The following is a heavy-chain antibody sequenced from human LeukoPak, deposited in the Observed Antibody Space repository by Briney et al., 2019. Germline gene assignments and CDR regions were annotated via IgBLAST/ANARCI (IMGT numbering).Heavy chain of an antibody. Sequence: PGGSLRLSCVTSGFTFTNHWMSWVRQAPGKGLEWVANIREDGGHTNYVDSVKGRFTISRDNAKNSLYLQMNSLRAEDTAVYYCALPRDRWQTVPPDYWGQGTLVTVSS. V-gene: IGHV3-7*01. CDR1: GFTFTNHW. CDR3: ALPRDRWQTVPPDY. CDR2: IREDGGHT. J-gene: IGHJ4*02. D-gene: IGHD4-23*01.